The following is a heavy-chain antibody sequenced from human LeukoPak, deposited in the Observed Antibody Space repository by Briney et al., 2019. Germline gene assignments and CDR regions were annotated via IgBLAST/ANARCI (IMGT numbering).Heavy chain of an antibody. V-gene: IGHV1-8*01. J-gene: IGHJ4*02. CDR1: GYTFTSYD. Sequence: ASVKVSCKASGYTFTSYDINWARQATGQGLEWMGWMNPNSGNTGYAQKFQGRVTMTRNTSISTAYMELSSLRSEDTAVYYCARGGRYYDSSGSSSGYWGQGTLVTVSS. CDR2: MNPNSGNT. CDR3: ARGGRYYDSSGSSSGY. D-gene: IGHD3-22*01.